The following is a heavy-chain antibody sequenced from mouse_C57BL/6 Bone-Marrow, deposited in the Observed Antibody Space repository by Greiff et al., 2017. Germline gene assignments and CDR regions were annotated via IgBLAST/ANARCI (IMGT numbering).Heavy chain of an antibody. J-gene: IGHJ3*01. V-gene: IGHV14-2*01. CDR2: IDPEDGET. D-gene: IGHD1-1*01. CDR1: GFNIKDYY. Sequence: EVNVVESGAELVKPGASVKLSCTASGFNIKDYYMHWVKQRTEQGLEWIGRIDPEDGETKYAPKFQGKATITADTSSNTAYLQLSSLTSEDTAVYYCARANYCGSSYWFAYWGQGTLVTVSA. CDR3: ARANYCGSSYWFAY.